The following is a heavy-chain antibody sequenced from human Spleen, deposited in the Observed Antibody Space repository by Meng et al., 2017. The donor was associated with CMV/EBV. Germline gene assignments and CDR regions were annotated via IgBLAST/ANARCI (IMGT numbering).Heavy chain of an antibody. CDR1: GFTVSSYY. CDR3: ARDGGVLYYHGMDV. D-gene: IGHD2-8*02. V-gene: IGHV3-66*02. J-gene: IGHJ6*02. CDR2: IYAGGST. Sequence: GESLKISCAASGFTVSSYYMSWVRQPPGKGLEWVSIIYAGGSTYYADSVQGRFTISRDNSKNTVYLQMNSLRTEDTAVYYCARDGGVLYYHGMDVWGQGTTVTVSS.